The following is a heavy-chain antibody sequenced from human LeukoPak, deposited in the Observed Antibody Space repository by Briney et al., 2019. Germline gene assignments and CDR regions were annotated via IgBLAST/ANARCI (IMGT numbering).Heavy chain of an antibody. Sequence: SETLSLTCAVSGGSISSGGYSWSWIRQPPGKGLEWIGYIYHSGSTYYNPSLKGRVTISVDRSKNQFSLKLSSVTAADTAVYYCASGGGNAFDIWGQGTMVTVSS. CDR1: GGSISSGGYS. D-gene: IGHD2-15*01. J-gene: IGHJ3*02. V-gene: IGHV4-30-2*01. CDR3: ASGGGNAFDI. CDR2: IYHSGST.